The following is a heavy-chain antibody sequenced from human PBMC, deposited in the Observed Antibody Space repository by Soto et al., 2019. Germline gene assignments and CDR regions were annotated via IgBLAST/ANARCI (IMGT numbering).Heavy chain of an antibody. CDR3: ARDYYDSSGYQYYFDY. V-gene: IGHV1-69*13. CDR1: PAPFSSYA. J-gene: IGHJ4*02. Sequence: SVKLYCKACPAPFSSYAMSLDPQAPGQGLEWMGGIIPIFGTANYAQKFQGRVTITADESTSTAYMELSSLRSEDTAVYYCARDYYDSSGYQYYFDYWGQGTMVTVSS. D-gene: IGHD3-22*01. CDR2: IIPIFGTA.